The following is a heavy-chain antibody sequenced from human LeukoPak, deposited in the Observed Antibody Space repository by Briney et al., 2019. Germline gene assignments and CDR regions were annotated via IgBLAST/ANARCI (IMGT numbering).Heavy chain of an antibody. CDR2: LDPEDGET. D-gene: IGHD2-2*01. V-gene: IGHV1-24*01. CDR1: GYTLTELS. Sequence: ASVKVSCKVSGYTLTELSMHWVRQAPGKGLEWMGGLDPEDGETIYAQKFQGRVTMTEDTSTDTAYMELSSLRSEDTAVYYCATDRVVPAARTDWYFDLWGRGTLVTVSS. CDR3: ATDRVVPAARTDWYFDL. J-gene: IGHJ2*01.